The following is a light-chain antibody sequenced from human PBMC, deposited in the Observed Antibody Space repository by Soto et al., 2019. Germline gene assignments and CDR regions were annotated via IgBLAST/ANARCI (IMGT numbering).Light chain of an antibody. CDR1: QDISNY. J-gene: IGKJ1*01. CDR2: WAS. Sequence: DIQMTQSPSSLSASVGDRVTITCQASQDISNYLSWYQQRPGQPPKLLFYWASTRESGVPDRFSGSGSGTHFTLTINSLQAEDVAVYYCQQYYSSPPTFGQGTKVDIK. CDR3: QQYYSSPPT. V-gene: IGKV4-1*01.